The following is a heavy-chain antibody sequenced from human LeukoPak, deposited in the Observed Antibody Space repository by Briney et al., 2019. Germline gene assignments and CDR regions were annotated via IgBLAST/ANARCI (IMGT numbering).Heavy chain of an antibody. V-gene: IGHV3-21*01. Sequence: GGSLRLSCAASGFTFSTYSMNWVRQAPGKGLEWVSSISSSSGYIYYADSVKGRFTISRDNAKNSLYLQMNSLRAEDTAVYYCARDRSDYYDSSGYYSFDYWGQGTLVTVSS. J-gene: IGHJ4*02. CDR1: GFTFSTYS. D-gene: IGHD3-22*01. CDR2: ISSSSGYI. CDR3: ARDRSDYYDSSGYYSFDY.